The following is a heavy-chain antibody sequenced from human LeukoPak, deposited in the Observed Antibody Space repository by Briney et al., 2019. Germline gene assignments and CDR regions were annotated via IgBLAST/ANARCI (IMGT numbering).Heavy chain of an antibody. CDR1: GFTLKDTA. J-gene: IGHJ4*02. D-gene: IGHD2-15*01. CDR2: ISSTGST. CDR3: AKIQYRSGGGAIDS. Sequence: SGGSLRLSCSASGFTLKDTAMRWVRQAPGKGLDWVSTISSTGSTYDAESVKGRFTISRDTLKNTLYLQMNSLRADDTAIYYCAKIQYRSGGGAIDSWGQGTVVSVSS. V-gene: IGHV3-23*01.